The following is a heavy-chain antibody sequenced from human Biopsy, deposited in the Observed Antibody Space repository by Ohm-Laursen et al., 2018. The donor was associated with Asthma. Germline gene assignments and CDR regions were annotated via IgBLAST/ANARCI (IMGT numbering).Heavy chain of an antibody. D-gene: IGHD3-10*01. V-gene: IGHV3-9*01. Sequence: SLRLSCAASGFSFDDYAMFWVWQAPGKGLEWVSGISWNSGTIGYADSVKGRFTISRDNAKNSLYLQMNSLGPEDTAVYYCARDMGAGPNQPPSGSGSSHLYGMDVWGQGTTVTVSS. CDR2: ISWNSGTI. J-gene: IGHJ6*02. CDR1: GFSFDDYA. CDR3: ARDMGAGPNQPPSGSGSSHLYGMDV.